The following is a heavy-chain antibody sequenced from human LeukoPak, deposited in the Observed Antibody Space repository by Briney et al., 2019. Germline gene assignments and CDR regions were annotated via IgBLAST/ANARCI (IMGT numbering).Heavy chain of an antibody. D-gene: IGHD2-2*01. CDR1: GGTFSSYA. CDR2: IIPIFGIA. CDR3: ARDRVVVVPAAGFDP. V-gene: IGHV1-69*04. Sequence: SVKVSCKASGGTFSSYAISWVRQAPGQGLEWMGRIIPIFGIANYAQKFQGRVTITADKSTSTAYMELSSLRSEDTAVYYCARDRVVVVPAAGFDPWGQRTLVTVSS. J-gene: IGHJ5*02.